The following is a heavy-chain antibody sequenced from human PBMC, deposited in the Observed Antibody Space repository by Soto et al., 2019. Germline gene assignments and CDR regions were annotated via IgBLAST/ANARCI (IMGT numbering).Heavy chain of an antibody. Sequence: GGSLILSCAASGFTFGGYAMSWVRQAPGKGLEWVSAISGSGGSTYYADSVKGRFTISRDNSKNTLYLQMYSLRAEDTAVYYCARRSSGWYFDYWGQGTLVTVSS. CDR2: ISGSGGST. CDR1: GFTFGGYA. V-gene: IGHV3-23*01. J-gene: IGHJ4*02. CDR3: ARRSSGWYFDY. D-gene: IGHD6-19*01.